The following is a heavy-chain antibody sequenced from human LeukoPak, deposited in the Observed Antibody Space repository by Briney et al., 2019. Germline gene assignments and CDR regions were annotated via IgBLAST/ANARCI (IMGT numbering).Heavy chain of an antibody. V-gene: IGHV4-59*01. CDR2: IYYSGST. CDR3: ARDSGAYYDILTGYYHDAFDI. J-gene: IGHJ3*02. Sequence: SETLSLTCTVPGGSISSYYWSWIRQPPGKGLEWIGYIYYSGSTNYNPSLKSRVTISVDTSKNQFSLKLSSVTAADTAVYYCARDSGAYYDILTGYYHDAFDIWGQGTMVTVSS. D-gene: IGHD3-9*01. CDR1: GGSISSYY.